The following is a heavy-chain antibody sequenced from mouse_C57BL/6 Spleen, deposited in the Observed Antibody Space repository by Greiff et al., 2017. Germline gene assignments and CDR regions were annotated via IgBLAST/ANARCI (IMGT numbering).Heavy chain of an antibody. D-gene: IGHD2-5*01. CDR3: ARYYYSNHWYFDV. J-gene: IGHJ1*03. CDR1: GYSFTSYY. V-gene: IGHV1-66*01. Sequence: VQLQQSGPELVKPGASVKISCKASGYSFTSYYIHWVKQRPGQGLEWIGWIYPGSGNTKYNEKFKGKATLTADTSSSTAYMQLSSLTSEDSAVYYCARYYYSNHWYFDVWGTGTTVTVSS. CDR2: IYPGSGNT.